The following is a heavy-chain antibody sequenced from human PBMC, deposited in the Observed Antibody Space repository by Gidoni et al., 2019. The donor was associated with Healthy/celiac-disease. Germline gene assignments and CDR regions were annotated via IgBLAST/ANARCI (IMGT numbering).Heavy chain of an antibody. CDR1: GFTFSSYG. Sequence: QVQLVESGGGVVQPGRSLRLSCAASGFTFSSYGMHWVRQAPGKGLEWVAVIWYDGSNKYYADSVKGRFTISRDNSKNTLYLQMNSLRAEDTAVYYCARDGSGYDFWGQGTLVTVSS. D-gene: IGHD5-12*01. V-gene: IGHV3-33*01. CDR2: IWYDGSNK. CDR3: ARDGSGYDF. J-gene: IGHJ4*02.